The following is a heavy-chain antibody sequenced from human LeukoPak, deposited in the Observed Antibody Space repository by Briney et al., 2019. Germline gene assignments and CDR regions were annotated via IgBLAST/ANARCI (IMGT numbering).Heavy chain of an antibody. CDR2: IIPIFGTA. V-gene: IGHV1-69*01. J-gene: IGHJ1*01. CDR3: ARGFLWEGYFQH. CDR1: GGTFSSYA. Sequence: SVKVSCKASGGTFSSYAISWVRQAPGQGLEWMGGIIPIFGTANYAQKFQGRVTITADESTSTAYMELSSLRSEDTAVYYCARGFLWEGYFQHWGQGTLVTVSS. D-gene: IGHD3-16*01.